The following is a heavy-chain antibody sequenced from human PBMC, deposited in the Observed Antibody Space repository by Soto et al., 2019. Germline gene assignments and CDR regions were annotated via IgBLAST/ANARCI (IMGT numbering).Heavy chain of an antibody. D-gene: IGHD3-10*01. CDR3: YRRMFYDFGSADYYVDY. J-gene: IGHJ4*02. CDR2: VRPYNGDT. Sequence: ASVKVSCQTSGYVFPSLGISWVRQAPGQGLEWMGWVRPYNGDTKYAEKFQGRVTMTSDTSTTTGYMELRGLRSDDTAVYFFYRRMFYDFGSADYYVDYWGQGTQVTVSS. V-gene: IGHV1-18*04. CDR1: GYVFPSLG.